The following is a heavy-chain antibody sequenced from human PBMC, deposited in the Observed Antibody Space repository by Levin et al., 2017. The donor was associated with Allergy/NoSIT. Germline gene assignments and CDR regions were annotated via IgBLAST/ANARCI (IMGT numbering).Heavy chain of an antibody. CDR2: ISGSGEST. CDR1: GFTFSSYA. CDR3: AKGPIGIAALTSSNWFDP. D-gene: IGHD6-13*01. Sequence: GGSLRLSCAASGFTFSSYAMSWVRQAPGKGLEWVSGISGSGESTYYADSVKGRFSISRDNSKNTLYLQMNSLRAEDTAVYYCAKGPIGIAALTSSNWFDPWGQGTLVTVSS. J-gene: IGHJ5*02. V-gene: IGHV3-23*01.